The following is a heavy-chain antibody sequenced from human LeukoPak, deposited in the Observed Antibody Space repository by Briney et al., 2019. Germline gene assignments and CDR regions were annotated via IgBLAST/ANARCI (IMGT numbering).Heavy chain of an antibody. J-gene: IGHJ2*01. V-gene: IGHV3-21*01. CDR1: GFTFSSYA. Sequence: PGGSLRLSCAASGFTFSSYAMNWVRLAPGKGLEWVSSISSSGSYIYSADSLKGRFTISRDNAKNSLYLQMNSLRAEDTAVYYCARATVVPATDWYFDLWGRGTLVTVSS. CDR2: ISSSGSYI. D-gene: IGHD2-15*01. CDR3: ARATVVPATDWYFDL.